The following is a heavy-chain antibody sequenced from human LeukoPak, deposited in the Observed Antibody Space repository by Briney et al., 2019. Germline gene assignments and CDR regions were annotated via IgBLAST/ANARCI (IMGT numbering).Heavy chain of an antibody. CDR3: ARDHRQQLGNWFDP. CDR1: GLTFSTSG. J-gene: IGHJ5*02. V-gene: IGHV3-21*01. Sequence: GGSLRLSCTASGLTFSTSGFNWVRQAPGKGLEWVASIGPTGSDRYYADSVKGRFTISRDNAKNSLYLQMTTLRAEDTAVYYCARDHRQQLGNWFDPWGQGTLVTVSS. CDR2: IGPTGSDR. D-gene: IGHD6-13*01.